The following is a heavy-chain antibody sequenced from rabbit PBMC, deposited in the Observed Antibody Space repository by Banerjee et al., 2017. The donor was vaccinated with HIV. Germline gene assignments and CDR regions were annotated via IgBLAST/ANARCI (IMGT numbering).Heavy chain of an antibody. V-gene: IGHV1S40*01. CDR1: GFSFSSSYY. Sequence: QSLEESGGDLVEPGASLTLTCTASGFSFSSSYYMCWVRQAPGKGLELIACIYTGSSGSTYYASWAKGRFTISKTSSTTVTLQMTSLTAADTATYFCARDRGTSGYYADWLDLWGPGTLVTVS. CDR3: ARDRGTSGYYADWLDL. J-gene: IGHJ5*01. D-gene: IGHD1-1*01. CDR2: IYTGSSGST.